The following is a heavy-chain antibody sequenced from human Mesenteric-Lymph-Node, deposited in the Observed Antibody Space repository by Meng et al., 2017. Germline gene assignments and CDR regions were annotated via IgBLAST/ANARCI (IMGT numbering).Heavy chain of an antibody. CDR3: ARGRSYSNS. D-gene: IGHD6-13*01. CDR2: IGSSGSTI. CDR1: GFTFSDYY. J-gene: IGHJ4*02. Sequence: LTCAASGFTFSDYYMSWIRQAPGKGLEWLSYIGSSGSTIYYADSVKGRFTISRDNGTNSLYLQMNTLRAEDTAVYYCARGRSYSNSWGQGTLVTVSS. V-gene: IGHV3-11*04.